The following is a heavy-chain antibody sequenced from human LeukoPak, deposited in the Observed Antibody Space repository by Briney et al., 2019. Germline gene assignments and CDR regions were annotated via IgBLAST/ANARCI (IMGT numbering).Heavy chain of an antibody. D-gene: IGHD3-22*01. Sequence: GGSLRLSCVASGFTFSSYAMSWVRQAPGKGLEWVSAISGSGGSTYYADSVKGRFTISRDNSKNTLYLQMNSLRAEDTAVYYCAKGGIYYDSSGYWDYWGQGTLVTVSS. CDR3: AKGGIYYDSSGYWDY. CDR1: GFTFSSYA. V-gene: IGHV3-23*01. J-gene: IGHJ4*02. CDR2: ISGSGGST.